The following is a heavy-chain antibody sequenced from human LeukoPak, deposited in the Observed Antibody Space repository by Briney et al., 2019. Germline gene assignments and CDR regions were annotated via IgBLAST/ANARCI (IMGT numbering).Heavy chain of an antibody. CDR2: IYYSGST. J-gene: IGHJ6*03. V-gene: IGHV4-59*01. CDR1: GGSISSYY. D-gene: IGHD2-2*01. Sequence: SETLSLTCTVSGGSISSYYWSWIRQPPGKGLEWIGYIYYSGSTNYNPSLKSRVTISVDTSKNQFSLKLSSVTAADTAVYYCARVRQLLLGGYYYYMDVWGKGTTVTVS. CDR3: ARVRQLLLGGYYYYMDV.